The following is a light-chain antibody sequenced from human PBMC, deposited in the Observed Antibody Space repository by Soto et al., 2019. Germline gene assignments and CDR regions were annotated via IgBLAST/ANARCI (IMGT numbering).Light chain of an antibody. Sequence: QSALTQPASVSGSPGQSITISCTGTSSDVGDYNYVSWYQQHPGKAPKLMIYEVSNRPSGVSNRFSGSKSGNTASLTISGLQAEDEADYYCSSYTSSSILVFRTGTTVTVL. CDR1: SSDVGDYNY. J-gene: IGLJ1*01. V-gene: IGLV2-14*01. CDR3: SSYTSSSILV. CDR2: EVS.